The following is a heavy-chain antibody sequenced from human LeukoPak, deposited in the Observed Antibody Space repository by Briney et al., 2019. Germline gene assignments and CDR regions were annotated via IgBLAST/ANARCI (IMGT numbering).Heavy chain of an antibody. CDR1: GFTFSDYY. CDR3: VPIVVVTAELDY. CDR2: ISSSGSTI. V-gene: IGHV3-11*04. Sequence: GGSLRLSCAASGFTFSDYYMSWIRQAPGKGLEWVSYISSSGSTIYYADSVKGRFTISRDNAKNTLYLQMNSLRAEDTAVYYCVPIVVVTAELDYWGQGTLVTVSS. D-gene: IGHD2-21*02. J-gene: IGHJ4*02.